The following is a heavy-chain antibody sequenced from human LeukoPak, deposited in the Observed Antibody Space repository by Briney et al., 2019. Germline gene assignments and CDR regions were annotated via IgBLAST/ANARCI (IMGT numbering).Heavy chain of an antibody. CDR2: IYHSGST. CDR3: ARSVVTPTRLDY. CDR1: GGSIRSGGYS. J-gene: IGHJ4*02. Sequence: SETLSLTCAVSGGSIRSGGYSWSWIRQPPGKGLEWIGYIYHSGSTYYNPSLKSRVTISVDRSKNQFSLKLSSVTAADTAVYYCARSVVTPTRLDYWGQGTLVTVSS. V-gene: IGHV4-30-2*01. D-gene: IGHD4-23*01.